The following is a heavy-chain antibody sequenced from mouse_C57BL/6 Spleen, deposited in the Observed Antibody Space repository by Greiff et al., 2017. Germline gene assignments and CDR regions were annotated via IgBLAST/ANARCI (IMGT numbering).Heavy chain of an antibody. J-gene: IGHJ2*01. Sequence: EVQLVESGGDLVKPGGSLKLSCAASGFTFSSYGMSWVRQTPDKRLEWVATISSGGSYTYYPDSVKGRFTISRDNAKNTLYLQMSSLKSEDTAMYYCARQNTVKDYFDYWGQGTTLTVSS. CDR3: ARQNTVKDYFDY. D-gene: IGHD1-1*01. CDR2: ISSGGSYT. CDR1: GFTFSSYG. V-gene: IGHV5-6*01.